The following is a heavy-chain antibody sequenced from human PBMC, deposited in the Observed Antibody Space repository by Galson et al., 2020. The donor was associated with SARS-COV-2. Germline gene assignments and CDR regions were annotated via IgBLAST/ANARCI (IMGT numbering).Heavy chain of an antibody. CDR2: FDPEDGET. D-gene: IGHD3-10*01. CDR1: GYTLTELS. J-gene: IGHJ6*02. CDR3: ATAPRVRGVISDDYYYYGMDV. V-gene: IGHV1-24*01. Sequence: ASVKVSCKVSGYTLTELSMHWVRQAPGKGLEWMGGFDPEDGETIYAQKFQGRVTMTEDTSTDTAYMELSSLRSEDTAVYYCATAPRVRGVISDDYYYYGMDVWGQGTTVTVSS.